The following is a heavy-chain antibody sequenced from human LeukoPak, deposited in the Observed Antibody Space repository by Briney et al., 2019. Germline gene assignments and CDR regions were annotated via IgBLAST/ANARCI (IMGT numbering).Heavy chain of an antibody. D-gene: IGHD3-3*01. V-gene: IGHV3-23*01. CDR3: ATDRGWRTSGYYLYYFEY. J-gene: IGHJ4*02. Sequence: GGSLRLSCAASGFTFSSYAMSWVRQAPGKGLEWVSAISGSGGSTYYADSVKGRFTISRDNSKNTLYLQMSSLRAEDTAVYYCATDRGWRTSGYYLYYFEYWGQGTLVTFSS. CDR2: ISGSGGST. CDR1: GFTFSSYA.